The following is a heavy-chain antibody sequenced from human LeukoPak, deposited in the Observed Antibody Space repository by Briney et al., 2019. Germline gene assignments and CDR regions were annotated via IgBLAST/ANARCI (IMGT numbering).Heavy chain of an antibody. V-gene: IGHV4-59*01. CDR3: ARGGATGYYYYYMDV. CDR2: IYYSGST. J-gene: IGHJ6*03. Sequence: SETLSLTCTVSGGSISSYYWSWIRQPPGKGLEWIGYIYYSGSTNYNPSLKSRVTISVDTSKNQFSLKLSSVTAADTAVYYCARGGATGYYYYYMDVWGKGATVTVSS. D-gene: IGHD1-26*01. CDR1: GGSISSYY.